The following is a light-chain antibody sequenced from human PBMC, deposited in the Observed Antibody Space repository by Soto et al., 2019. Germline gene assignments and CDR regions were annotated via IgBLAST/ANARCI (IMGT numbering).Light chain of an antibody. CDR1: QVISSY. CDR2: AAS. Sequence: IQLTQSPSFLSPSIGESVTITCRASQVISSYLNWYQQKPGKAPKLLIFAASNLHSGVPSRFSGSGSGTDFTLTINNLQAEDFATYYCLQEYNYPRTFGQGTKVDIK. J-gene: IGKJ1*01. V-gene: IGKV1-6*01. CDR3: LQEYNYPRT.